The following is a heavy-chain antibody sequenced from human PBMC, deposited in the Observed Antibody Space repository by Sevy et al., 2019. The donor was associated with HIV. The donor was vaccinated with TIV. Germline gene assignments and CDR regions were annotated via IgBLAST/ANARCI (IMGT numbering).Heavy chain of an antibody. CDR3: ARDVWSAQRGMDV. V-gene: IGHV3-74*01. CDR2: INSDGGGT. Sequence: GGSLRLSCAASGFTFSSYWMHWVRQAPGKGLVWVSRINSDGGGTSYADSVKGRFTISRDNAKNTLYLQMNSLRAEDTAVYYCARDVWSAQRGMDVWGQGTTVTVSS. J-gene: IGHJ6*02. CDR1: GFTFSSYW. D-gene: IGHD3-3*01.